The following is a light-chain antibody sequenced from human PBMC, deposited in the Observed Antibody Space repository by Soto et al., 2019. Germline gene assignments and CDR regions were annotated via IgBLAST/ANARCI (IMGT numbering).Light chain of an antibody. CDR3: MQALHTPWT. CDR2: LGS. CDR1: QSLLHNNGYNY. Sequence: DIVMTQSPLSLPVTPGEPASISCRSSQSLLHNNGYNYFDWYLQKPGQSPQLLIYLGSHWASGVPDRFNGSGSGTDFALKISRVEAEDVGVYYCMQALHTPWTFGQGTKVEIK. V-gene: IGKV2-28*01. J-gene: IGKJ1*01.